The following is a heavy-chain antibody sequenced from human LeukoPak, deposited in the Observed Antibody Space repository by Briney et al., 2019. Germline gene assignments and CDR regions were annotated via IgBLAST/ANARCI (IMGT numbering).Heavy chain of an antibody. CDR1: GYTFTGYY. CDR2: INPSGGST. D-gene: IGHD3-16*01. CDR3: ARESPTVDPYTGSYGMDV. J-gene: IGHJ6*02. V-gene: IGHV1-46*01. Sequence: ASVKVSCKASGYTFTGYYMHWVRQAPGQGLEWMGIINPSGGSTSYAQKFQGRVTMTRDTSTSTVYMELSSLRSEDTAVYYCARESPTVDPYTGSYGMDVWGQGTTVTVSS.